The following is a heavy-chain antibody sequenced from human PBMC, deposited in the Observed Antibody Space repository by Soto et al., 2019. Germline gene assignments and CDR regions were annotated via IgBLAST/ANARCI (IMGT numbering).Heavy chain of an antibody. D-gene: IGHD3-10*01. CDR3: ARSYGSGIPPGY. V-gene: IGHV3-23*01. CDR1: GFTFSSYA. CDR2: ISGSGGST. J-gene: IGHJ4*02. Sequence: PGGSLRLSCAASGFTFSSYAMSWVRQAPGKGLEWGSAISGSGGSTYYADSVKGRFTIARDNSTNTLYLQMNSLRAEATAVYYRARSYGSGIPPGYWRQGPLVTASS.